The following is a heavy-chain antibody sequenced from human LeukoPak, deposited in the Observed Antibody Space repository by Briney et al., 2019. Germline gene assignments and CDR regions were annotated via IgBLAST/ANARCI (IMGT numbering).Heavy chain of an antibody. CDR2: IYYSGST. V-gene: IGHV4-61*01. D-gene: IGHD6-13*01. Sequence: SETLSLTCTVSGGSVSSGSYYWSWTRQPPGKGLEWIGYIYYSGSTNYNPSLKSRVTISVDTSKNQFSLKLSSVTAADTAVYYCARGIYPDYWGQGTLVTVSS. CDR1: GGSVSSGSYY. CDR3: ARGIYPDY. J-gene: IGHJ4*02.